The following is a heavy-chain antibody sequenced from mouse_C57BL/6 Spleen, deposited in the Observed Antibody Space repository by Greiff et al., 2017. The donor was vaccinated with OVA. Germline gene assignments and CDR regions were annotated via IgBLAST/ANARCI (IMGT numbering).Heavy chain of an antibody. J-gene: IGHJ2*01. V-gene: IGHV1-55*01. Sequence: QVQLKQPGAELVKPGASVKMSCKASGYTFTSYWITWVKQRPGQGLEWIGDIYPGSGSTNYNEKFKSKATLTVDTSSSTAYMQLSSLTSEDSAVYYCARSHDGYYLYYFDDWGQGTTLTVSS. CDR3: ARSHDGYYLYYFDD. CDR2: IYPGSGST. D-gene: IGHD2-3*01. CDR1: GYTFTSYW.